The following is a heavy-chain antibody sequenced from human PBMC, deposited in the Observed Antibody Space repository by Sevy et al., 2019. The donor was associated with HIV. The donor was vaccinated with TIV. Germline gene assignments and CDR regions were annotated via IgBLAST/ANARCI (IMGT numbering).Heavy chain of an antibody. J-gene: IGHJ4*02. D-gene: IGHD3-22*01. CDR3: TTDVGGYYYDSSGYYYLDY. Sequence: GESLKISCAASGFTFSNAWMSWVRQAPGKGLEWVGRIKSKTDGGTTDYAAPVKGSFTISRDDSKNTLYLQMNSLKTEDTAVYYCTTDVGGYYYDSSGYYYLDYWGQGTLVTVSS. CDR1: GFTFSNAW. CDR2: IKSKTDGGTT. V-gene: IGHV3-15*01.